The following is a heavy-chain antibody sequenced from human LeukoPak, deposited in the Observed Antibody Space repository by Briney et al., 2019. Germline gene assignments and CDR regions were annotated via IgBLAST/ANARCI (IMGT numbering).Heavy chain of an antibody. V-gene: IGHV1-18*01. J-gene: IGHJ4*02. CDR3: ARRRSGLFYFDY. Sequence: ASVKVSCKASDYTFTSYGISWVRQAPGQGLEWMGWISAYNGNTNYAQKLQGRVTMTTDTSTSTAYMELRSLRSDDTAVYYCARRRSGLFYFDYWGQGTLVTVSS. D-gene: IGHD3-10*01. CDR1: DYTFTSYG. CDR2: ISAYNGNT.